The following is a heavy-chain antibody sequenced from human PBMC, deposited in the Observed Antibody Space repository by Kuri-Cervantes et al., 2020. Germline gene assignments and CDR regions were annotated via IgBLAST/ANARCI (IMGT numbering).Heavy chain of an antibody. Sequence: LSLTCAASGFTFSSYAMHWVRQAPGKGLEWVSGISWNSGSIGYADSVKGRFTISRDNAKNSLYLQMNSLRAEDTALYYCAEMSGSGWKMGYYGMDVWGQGTTVTVSS. CDR3: AEMSGSGWKMGYYGMDV. CDR2: ISWNSGSI. V-gene: IGHV3-9*01. D-gene: IGHD6-19*01. CDR1: GFTFSSYA. J-gene: IGHJ6*02.